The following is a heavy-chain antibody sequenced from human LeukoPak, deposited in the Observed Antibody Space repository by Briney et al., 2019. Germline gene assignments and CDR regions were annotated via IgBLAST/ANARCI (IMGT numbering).Heavy chain of an antibody. Sequence: ASVKVSCKASGGTFSSYAISWVRQAPGQGLEWMGGIIPIFGTANYAQKFQGRVTITADKSTSTAYMELSSLRSEDTAVYYCARGLYGGREYYFDCWGQGTLVTVSS. J-gene: IGHJ4*02. V-gene: IGHV1-69*06. CDR1: GGTFSSYA. D-gene: IGHD4-23*01. CDR2: IIPIFGTA. CDR3: ARGLYGGREYYFDC.